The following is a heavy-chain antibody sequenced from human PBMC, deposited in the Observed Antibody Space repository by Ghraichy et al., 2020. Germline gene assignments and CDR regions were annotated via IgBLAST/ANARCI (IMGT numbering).Heavy chain of an antibody. Sequence: SETLSLTCSISGVSISTSSYHWDWIRQSPEKGLDWIGSVFYSGETHYNPSLRGRITISVDTSKNRFSLKVTSVTAADTAVYYCARHSISSWAAYYYGMDVWGHGTAVTVSS. CDR3: ARHSISSWAAYYYGMDV. V-gene: IGHV4-39*01. CDR1: GVSISTSSYH. J-gene: IGHJ6*02. D-gene: IGHD6-6*01. CDR2: VFYSGET.